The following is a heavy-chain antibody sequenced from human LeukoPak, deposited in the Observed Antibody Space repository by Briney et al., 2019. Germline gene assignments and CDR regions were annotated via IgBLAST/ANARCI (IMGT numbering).Heavy chain of an antibody. D-gene: IGHD3-16*01. CDR1: GDSISSGGYY. J-gene: IGHJ4*02. CDR2: IHHTGST. CDR3: VGGVLL. Sequence: PSQTLSLTCTVSGDSISSGGYYWSWIRHHPGKGLEWIGNIHHTGSTHYNPSLKSRLTILVDISKNQVSLQLNSVTAADTAVYYCVGGVLLWGQGTLVTVSS. V-gene: IGHV4-31*03.